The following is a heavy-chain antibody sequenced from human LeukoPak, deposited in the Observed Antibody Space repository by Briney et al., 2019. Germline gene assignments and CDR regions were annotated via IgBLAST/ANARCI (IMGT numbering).Heavy chain of an antibody. J-gene: IGHJ4*02. CDR1: GGTFSSYA. V-gene: IGHV1-69*04. Sequence: SVKVSCKASGGTFSSYAISWVRQAPGQGLEWMGRIIPTLGIANYAQKFQGRVTITADKSTSTAYMELSSLRSEDTAVYYCARDRASIAARRPYYFDYWGQGTLVTVSS. D-gene: IGHD6-6*01. CDR2: IIPTLGIA. CDR3: ARDRASIAARRPYYFDY.